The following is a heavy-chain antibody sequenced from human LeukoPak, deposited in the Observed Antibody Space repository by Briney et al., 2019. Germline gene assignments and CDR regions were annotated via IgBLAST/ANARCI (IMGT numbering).Heavy chain of an antibody. D-gene: IGHD3-10*02. CDR1: GFTFSSYS. CDR2: ISCSSNYI. J-gene: IGHJ3*01. CDR3: AREGDPQGQGTEGLSLFGWDYSPLDY. V-gene: IGHV3-21*01. Sequence: SGGSLRLSCAASGFTFSSYSMNWVRQAPGKGLEWVSSISCSSNYIYYADSVKGRFTISRDNAKNSLYLQMNSLRAEDTAVYYCAREGDPQGQGTEGLSLFGWDYSPLDYWGQGTMVTVSS.